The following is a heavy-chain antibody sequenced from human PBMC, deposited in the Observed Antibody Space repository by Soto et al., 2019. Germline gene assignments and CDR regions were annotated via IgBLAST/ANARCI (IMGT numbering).Heavy chain of an antibody. CDR2: ISYDGSNK. V-gene: IGHV3-30*18. Sequence: VESGGGVVQPGRSLRLSCAASGFTFSSYGMHWVRQAPGKGLEWVAVISYDGSNKYYADSVKGRFTISRDNSKNTLYLQMNSLRAEDTAVYYGAKNGDYFLVVSYFDYWGQGTLVTVSS. D-gene: IGHD4-17*01. CDR3: AKNGDYFLVVSYFDY. J-gene: IGHJ4*02. CDR1: GFTFSSYG.